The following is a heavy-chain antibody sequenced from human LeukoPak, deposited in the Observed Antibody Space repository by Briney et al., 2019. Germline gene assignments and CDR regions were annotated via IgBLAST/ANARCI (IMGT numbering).Heavy chain of an antibody. CDR3: ARGTGDTARYYFDY. V-gene: IGHV4-30-2*01. J-gene: IGHJ4*02. Sequence: PSQTLSLTCAVSGGSISSGGYSWSWIRQPPGKGLEWIGYIYHSGSTYYNPSLKSRVTISVDRSKNQFSLKLSSVTAADTAVYYCARGTGDTARYYFDYWGQGTLVTVSS. D-gene: IGHD5-18*01. CDR2: IYHSGST. CDR1: GGSISSGGYS.